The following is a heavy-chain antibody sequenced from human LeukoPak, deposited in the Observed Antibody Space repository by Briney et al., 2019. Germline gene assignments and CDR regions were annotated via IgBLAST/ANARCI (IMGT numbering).Heavy chain of an antibody. J-gene: IGHJ4*02. V-gene: IGHV3-21*01. CDR2: ISSSSSYI. CDR1: GFTFSSYG. CDR3: ARDGELRPGDY. Sequence: GGSLRLSCAASGFTFSSYGMNWVRQAPGKGLEWVSSISSSSSYIYYADSVKGRFTISRDNAKNSLYLQMNSLRAEDTAVYYCARDGELRPGDYWGQGTLVTVSS. D-gene: IGHD1-7*01.